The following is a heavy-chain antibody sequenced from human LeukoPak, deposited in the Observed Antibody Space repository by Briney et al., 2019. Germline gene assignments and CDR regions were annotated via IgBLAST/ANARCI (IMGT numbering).Heavy chain of an antibody. J-gene: IGHJ4*02. V-gene: IGHV4-4*02. CDR1: GVSMSSNNW. Sequence: SETLSLTCAVSGVSMSSNNWWSWVRQPPGKGLEWIGEIHESGSTNYNPSLKSRVTISVDKSKDQSSLKLSSVTAADTAVYYCARHEGFSQKDWGQGTQVTVS. CDR3: ARHEGFSQKD. CDR2: IHESGST.